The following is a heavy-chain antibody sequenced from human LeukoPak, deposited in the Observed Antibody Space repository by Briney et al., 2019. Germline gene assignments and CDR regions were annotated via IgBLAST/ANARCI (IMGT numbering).Heavy chain of an antibody. J-gene: IGHJ5*02. Sequence: SETLSLTCTVSGGSISSYYWSWIRQPAGKGLEWIGRIYTSGSTNYNPSLKSRVTISVDTSKNQFSLKLNSVTAADTAVYYCARADSSSWYEFDPWGQGTLVTVSS. V-gene: IGHV4-4*07. CDR1: GGSISSYY. CDR3: ARADSSSWYEFDP. CDR2: IYTSGST. D-gene: IGHD6-13*01.